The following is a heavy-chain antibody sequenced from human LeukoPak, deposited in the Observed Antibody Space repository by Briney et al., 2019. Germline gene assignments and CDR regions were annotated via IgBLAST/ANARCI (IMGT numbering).Heavy chain of an antibody. CDR1: GGSISSSNW. CDR2: IYHSGST. J-gene: IGHJ3*02. V-gene: IGHV4-4*02. CDR3: ARVGGSYPDAFDI. Sequence: PSETLPLTCAVSGGSISSSNWWSWVRQPPGKGLEWIGEIYHSGSTNYNPSLKSRVTISVDKSKNQFSLKLSSVTAADTAVYYCARVGGSYPDAFDIWGQGTMVTVSS. D-gene: IGHD1-26*01.